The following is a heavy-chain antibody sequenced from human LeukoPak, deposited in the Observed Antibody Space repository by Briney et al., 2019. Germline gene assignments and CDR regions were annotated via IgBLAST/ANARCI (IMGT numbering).Heavy chain of an antibody. V-gene: IGHV1-24*01. CDR1: GYTLTELS. CDR2: FDPEEGET. CDR3: ATPPYCSSTRCHDY. D-gene: IGHD2-2*01. Sequence: GSVKVSCKVSGYTLTELSMHWVRQAPGKGLEGMGGFDPEEGETIYAQKFQGRVTMTEDTSTDTAYMELSRLRSEDTAVYYCATPPYCSSTRCHDYWGQGTLVPVSS. J-gene: IGHJ4*02.